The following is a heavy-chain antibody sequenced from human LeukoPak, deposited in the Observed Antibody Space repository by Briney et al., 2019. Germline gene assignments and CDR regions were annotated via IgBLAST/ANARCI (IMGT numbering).Heavy chain of an antibody. CDR2: IHYSGST. CDR1: GGSISNYY. Sequence: SSETLSLTCTVSGGSISNYYWSWIRQPPGKGLEWIGYIHYSGSTNNNPSLKSRVTISVDTSKNQFSLKLTSVTAADTAVYYCARMSVVVVPAANDYYYYYMDVWGKGTTVTVSS. CDR3: ARMSVVVVPAANDYYYYYMDV. D-gene: IGHD2-2*01. J-gene: IGHJ6*03. V-gene: IGHV4-59*01.